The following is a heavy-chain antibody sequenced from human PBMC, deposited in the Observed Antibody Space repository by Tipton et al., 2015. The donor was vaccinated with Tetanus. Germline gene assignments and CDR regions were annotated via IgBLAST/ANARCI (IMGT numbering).Heavy chain of an antibody. D-gene: IGHD1-1*01. CDR1: GGSVDSGSYH. Sequence: GLVKPSETLSLICSVSGGSVDSGSYHWAWIRQPPGKGLEWIGSVHYTGATYLNPSLMSRVTLSVDTSKNQFSLRLNSVTATDTAVYYCARANNEFPKKGPFDSWGQGSLVIVSS. J-gene: IGHJ4*02. CDR2: VHYTGAT. CDR3: ARANNEFPKKGPFDS. V-gene: IGHV4-39*07.